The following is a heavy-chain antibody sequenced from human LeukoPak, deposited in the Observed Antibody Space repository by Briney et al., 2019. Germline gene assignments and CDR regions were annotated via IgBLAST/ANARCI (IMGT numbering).Heavy chain of an antibody. CDR2: IYPGDSDT. Sequence: GESLKISCKGSGYNFASSWIAWVRQVPGKGLEWMGIIYPGDSDTRYSPSVQGQVTISADKSITTAYLQWSSLKASDTAMYYCARHRYNYGLGEAFDIWGQGTMVTVSS. CDR1: GYNFASSW. J-gene: IGHJ3*02. V-gene: IGHV5-51*01. D-gene: IGHD5-18*01. CDR3: ARHRYNYGLGEAFDI.